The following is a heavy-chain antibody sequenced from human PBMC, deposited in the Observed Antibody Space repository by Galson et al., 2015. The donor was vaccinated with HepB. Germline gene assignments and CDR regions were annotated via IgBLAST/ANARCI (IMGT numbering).Heavy chain of an antibody. D-gene: IGHD6-19*01. CDR3: ARDFDDRAVAGSHWYFDL. CDR1: GGTFSSYA. Sequence: SVKVSCKASGGTFSSYAISWVRQAPGQGLEWMGGIIPIFGTANYAQKFQGRVTITADKSTSTAYMELSSLRSEDTAVYYCARDFDDRAVAGSHWYFDLWGRGTLVTVSS. V-gene: IGHV1-69*06. J-gene: IGHJ2*01. CDR2: IIPIFGTA.